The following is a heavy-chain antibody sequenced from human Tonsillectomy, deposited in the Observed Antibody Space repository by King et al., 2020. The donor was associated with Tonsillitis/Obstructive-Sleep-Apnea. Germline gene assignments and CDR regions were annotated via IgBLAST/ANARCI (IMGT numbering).Heavy chain of an antibody. CDR3: ARLSWTNYYDSSGYKYYFDY. Sequence: QLQESGPGLVKPSETLSLTCTVSGGSISSYYWSWIRQPPGKGLERIGYIYYSGSTNYNPSLKSRVTISVDTSKNQFSLKLSSVTAADTAVYYCARLSWTNYYDSSGYKYYFDYWGQGTLVTVSS. J-gene: IGHJ4*02. CDR1: GGSISSYY. V-gene: IGHV4-59*08. D-gene: IGHD3-22*01. CDR2: IYYSGST.